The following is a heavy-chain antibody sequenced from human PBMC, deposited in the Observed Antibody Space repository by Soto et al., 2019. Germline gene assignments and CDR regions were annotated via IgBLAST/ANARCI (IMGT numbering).Heavy chain of an antibody. CDR1: GYTFTSYD. V-gene: IGHV1-8*01. D-gene: IGHD1-1*01. CDR2: MNPSTGNS. J-gene: IGHJ4*02. CDR3: ARRAETNGWNGFGADKYYFDF. Sequence: QVQLVQSGAEVRKPGASVKVSCEASGYTFTSYDIYWVRQATGQGLEWMGWMNPSTGNSGYAQKFQGRVTMPSDTSISTAHIARSSLRSEDTAVYYCARRAETNGWNGFGADKYYFDFWGQGTLVTVSS.